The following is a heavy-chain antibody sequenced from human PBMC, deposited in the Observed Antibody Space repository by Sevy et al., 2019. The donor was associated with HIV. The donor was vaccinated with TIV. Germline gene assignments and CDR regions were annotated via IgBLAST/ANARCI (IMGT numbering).Heavy chain of an antibody. CDR2: IGTVGDT. J-gene: IGHJ2*01. CDR3: ARGQRLAPPWGFDL. Sequence: GGSRRLSCAASGFTFSSHDMHWVRQATGKGLEWISGIGTVGDTYYIGSVKGRFTISREVAKKSFYLQMTSLRDDDTAVYYCARGQRLAPPWGFDLWGRGTLVTVSS. CDR1: GFTFSSHD. V-gene: IGHV3-13*01. D-gene: IGHD6-25*01.